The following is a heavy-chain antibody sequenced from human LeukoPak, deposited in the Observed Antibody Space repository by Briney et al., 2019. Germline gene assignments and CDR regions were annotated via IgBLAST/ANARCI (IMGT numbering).Heavy chain of an antibody. Sequence: GGSLRLSCAASGFTFNTYAMSWVRQAPGKGREWVSAISGSGGSTYYADSVKGRFTISRDNSKNTLYLQMNSLRAEDTAVYYCAKDGRNYDSSGYYDYWGQGTLVTVSS. J-gene: IGHJ4*02. CDR2: ISGSGGST. D-gene: IGHD3-22*01. CDR3: AKDGRNYDSSGYYDY. V-gene: IGHV3-23*01. CDR1: GFTFNTYA.